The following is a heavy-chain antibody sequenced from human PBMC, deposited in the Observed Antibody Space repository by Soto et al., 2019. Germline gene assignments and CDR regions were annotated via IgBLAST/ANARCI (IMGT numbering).Heavy chain of an antibody. CDR3: ARRQYYDFWSGSQNYYGMDV. Sequence: ASVKVSCKASGYTFTSYGISWVRQAPGQGLEWMGWISAYNGNANYAQKLQGRVTMTTDTSTSTAYMELRSLRSDDTAVYYCARRQYYDFWSGSQNYYGMDVWGQGTTVTVSS. V-gene: IGHV1-18*01. CDR2: ISAYNGNA. J-gene: IGHJ6*02. CDR1: GYTFTSYG. D-gene: IGHD3-3*01.